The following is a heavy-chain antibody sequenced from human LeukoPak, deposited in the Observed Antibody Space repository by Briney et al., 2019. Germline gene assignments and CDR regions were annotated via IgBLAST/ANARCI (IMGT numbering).Heavy chain of an antibody. Sequence: GGSLRLSCAASGFTFSSYGMHWIRQPPGKGLEWVSVITFDGRNTNYADSVKGRFTISRDNFKNTLYLQMNGLRVEDTAVYYCAKELTTVTHFDYWGQGTLVTVPS. V-gene: IGHV3-30*18. CDR1: GFTFSSYG. D-gene: IGHD4-17*01. CDR2: ITFDGRNT. CDR3: AKELTTVTHFDY. J-gene: IGHJ4*02.